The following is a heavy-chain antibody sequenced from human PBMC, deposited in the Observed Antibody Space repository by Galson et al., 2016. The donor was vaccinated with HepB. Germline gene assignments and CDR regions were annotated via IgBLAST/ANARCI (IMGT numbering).Heavy chain of an antibody. Sequence: SVKVSCKASGYSFTRYLTHWVRQAPGQRLEWMGWINAGNGNTMYSQKFQDRITITRDTPAGTAYLELSSLRAEDTAIYYCAREGQSSGHCGAFDCWGQGTLVTV. J-gene: IGHJ4*02. CDR3: AREGQSSGHCGAFDC. CDR1: GYSFTRYL. CDR2: INAGNGNT. D-gene: IGHD3-22*01. V-gene: IGHV1-3*01.